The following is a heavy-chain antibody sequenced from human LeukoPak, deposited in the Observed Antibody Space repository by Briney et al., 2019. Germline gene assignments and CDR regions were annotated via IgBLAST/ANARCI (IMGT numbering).Heavy chain of an antibody. J-gene: IGHJ4*02. CDR1: GFTFIGYW. D-gene: IGHD3-10*01. CDR3: AGDLISGSGSLGY. V-gene: IGHV3-74*01. Sequence: GGSPRLSCAASGFTFIGYWMHWVRQAPGKGLVWVARINTNGSPTQYADSVKGRFTISRDNAKTTLYLQMNSLRDEDTAVYYCAGDLISGSGSLGYWGQGTLVTVSS. CDR2: INTNGSPT.